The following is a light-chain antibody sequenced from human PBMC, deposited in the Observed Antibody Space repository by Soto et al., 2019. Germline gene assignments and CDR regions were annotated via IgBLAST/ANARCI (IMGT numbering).Light chain of an antibody. CDR3: QQTYSTPLT. V-gene: IGKV1-39*01. CDR1: QSISTY. J-gene: IGKJ4*01. CDR2: GAS. Sequence: DIQMTQSPSSLSAAVGDRVTITCRASQSISTYLNWYQQKPGKAPKPLIYGASSLQSGVPSRFSGSGSGTDFTLTISSLQPEDFETYYCQQTYSTPLTFGGGSKVEIK.